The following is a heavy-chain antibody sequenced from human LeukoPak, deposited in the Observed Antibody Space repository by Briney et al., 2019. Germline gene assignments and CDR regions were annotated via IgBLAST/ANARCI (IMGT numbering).Heavy chain of an antibody. CDR1: GGTFSSYS. D-gene: IGHD5-12*01. CDR3: ATEGGYSGYGHEELIW. Sequence: SVKVSCRSCGGTFSSYSISWVRQAPGQGREWVVRIIPILGIANYAQKFQGRVTITADKSKSKAYMELRSLRSEDKAVYYCATEGGYSGYGHEELIWWGQGTLVTVSS. V-gene: IGHV1-69*02. CDR2: IIPILGIA. J-gene: IGHJ4*02.